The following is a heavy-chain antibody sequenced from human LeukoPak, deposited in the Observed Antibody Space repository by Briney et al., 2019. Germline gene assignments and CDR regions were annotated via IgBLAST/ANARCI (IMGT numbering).Heavy chain of an antibody. D-gene: IGHD5-18*01. Sequence: SVKVSCKASGGTFSSYAISWVRQAPGQGLEWMGGIIPIFGTANYAQKFQGRVTITADESTSTAYMELSSLRSEDTAVYYCATVRSYGSGIDYWGQGTLVTVSS. CDR3: ATVRSYGSGIDY. J-gene: IGHJ4*02. CDR2: IIPIFGTA. CDR1: GGTFSSYA. V-gene: IGHV1-69*01.